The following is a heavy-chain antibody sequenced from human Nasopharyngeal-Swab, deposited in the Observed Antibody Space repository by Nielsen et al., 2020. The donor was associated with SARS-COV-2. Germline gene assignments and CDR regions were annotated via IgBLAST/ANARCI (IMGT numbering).Heavy chain of an antibody. V-gene: IGHV4-34*01. CDR3: ARGFHIRYCSSTSCLYYYYYGMDV. Sequence: GSLRLSCDVYGGSFSGYYWSWIRQPPGKGLEWIGEINHSGSTNYNPSLKSRVTISVDTSKNQFSLKLSSVTAADTAVYYCARGFHIRYCSSTSCLYYYYYGMDVWGQGTTVTVSS. J-gene: IGHJ6*02. CDR1: GGSFSGYY. D-gene: IGHD2-2*01. CDR2: INHSGST.